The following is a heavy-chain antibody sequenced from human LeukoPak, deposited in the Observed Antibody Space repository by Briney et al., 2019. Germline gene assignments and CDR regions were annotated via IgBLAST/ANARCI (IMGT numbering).Heavy chain of an antibody. J-gene: IGHJ4*02. CDR1: GFTFSSYA. Sequence: GGSLRLSCAASGFTFSSYAMTWVRQAPGKGLEWLSTISGSGDRTFYADSVKGRFTISRDNSKNTVYLQMNRLRGEDTARYYCAKDATPYYWGQGTLVTVSS. CDR2: ISGSGDRT. CDR3: AKDATPYY. V-gene: IGHV3-23*01. D-gene: IGHD2-15*01.